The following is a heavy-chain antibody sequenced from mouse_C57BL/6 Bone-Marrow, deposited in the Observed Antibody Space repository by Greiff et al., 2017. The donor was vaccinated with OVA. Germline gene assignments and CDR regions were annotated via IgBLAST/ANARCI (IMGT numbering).Heavy chain of an antibody. CDR2: ISDGGSYT. J-gene: IGHJ4*01. Sequence: EVKLMESGGGLVKPGGSLKLSCAASGFTFSSYAMSWVRQTPEQRLEWVATISDGGSYTYYPDNVKGRFTISRDKAKNNLYLQMSHLKSEDTAMYYCARDSRGGDYWGQGTSVTVSS. CDR3: ARDSRGGDY. CDR1: GFTFSSYA. V-gene: IGHV5-4*01.